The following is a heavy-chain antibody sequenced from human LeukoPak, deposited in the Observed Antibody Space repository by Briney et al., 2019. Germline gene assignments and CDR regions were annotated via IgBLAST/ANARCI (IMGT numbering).Heavy chain of an antibody. J-gene: IGHJ4*02. CDR2: IYYSGST. CDR1: GGSISSGGYY. Sequence: PSETLSLTCTVSGGSISSGGYYWSWIRQHPGKGLEWIGYIYYSGSTYCNPSLKSRVTISVDTSKNQFSLKLSSVTAADTAVYYCARTGYGDYSFDYWGQGTLVAVSS. CDR3: ARTGYGDYSFDY. V-gene: IGHV4-31*03. D-gene: IGHD4-17*01.